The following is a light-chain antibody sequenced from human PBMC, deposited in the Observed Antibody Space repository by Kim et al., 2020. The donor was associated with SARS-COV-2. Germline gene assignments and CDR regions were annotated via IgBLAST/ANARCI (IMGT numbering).Light chain of an antibody. CDR1: SGGIASNY. V-gene: IGLV6-57*04. CDR2: EDD. CDR3: HSYNRNNLL. Sequence: NFMLTQPHSVSESPGKTVTISCTRSSGGIASNYVQWYQQRPGSAPTIVIYEDDQRPSGVSDRFSGSIDNSSKSASLTISGLRTEDEADYYCHSYNRNNLLFGEGTQLTIL. J-gene: IGLJ2*01.